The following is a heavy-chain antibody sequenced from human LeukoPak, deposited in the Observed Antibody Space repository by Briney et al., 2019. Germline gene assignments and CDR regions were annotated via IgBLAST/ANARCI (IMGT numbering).Heavy chain of an antibody. J-gene: IGHJ4*02. CDR2: IKDDGSET. D-gene: IGHD5-18*01. CDR3: AREPRGYSYGL. Sequence: PGGSLRLSCAASRFTFSNYWMAWVRQAPGKGLEWVANIKDDGSETYYVASVKGRFTISRDNAKVSLYLQMNSLRAEDTAVYYCAREPRGYSYGLWGRGTLVTVSS. V-gene: IGHV3-7*01. CDR1: RFTFSNYW.